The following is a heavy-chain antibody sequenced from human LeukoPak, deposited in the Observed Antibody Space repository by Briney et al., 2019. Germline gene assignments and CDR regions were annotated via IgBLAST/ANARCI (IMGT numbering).Heavy chain of an antibody. Sequence: PGGSLRLSCAASGFTFSSYGMHWVRQAPGKGLEWVAFIRYDGSNKYYADSVKGRFTISRDNSKNTLYLQMNSLRAEDTAVYYCAKDRRIAAAGAEYFQHWGQGTLVTVSS. CDR1: GFTFSSYG. V-gene: IGHV3-30*02. CDR2: IRYDGSNK. J-gene: IGHJ1*01. D-gene: IGHD6-13*01. CDR3: AKDRRIAAAGAEYFQH.